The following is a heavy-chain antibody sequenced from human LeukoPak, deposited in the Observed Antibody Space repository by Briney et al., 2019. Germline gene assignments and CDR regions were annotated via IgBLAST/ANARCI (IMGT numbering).Heavy chain of an antibody. CDR1: GGSISSGGYY. Sequence: PSQTLSLTCTVSGGSISSGGYYWSWIRQHPGKGLEWIGYIYYSGSTYYNPSLKSRVTISVDTSKNQFSLKLSSVTAADTAVYYCARDCRSTSCYISSYYYYGMDVWGQGTTVTVSS. CDR3: ARDCRSTSCYISSYYYYGMDV. CDR2: IYYSGST. D-gene: IGHD2-2*02. J-gene: IGHJ6*02. V-gene: IGHV4-31*03.